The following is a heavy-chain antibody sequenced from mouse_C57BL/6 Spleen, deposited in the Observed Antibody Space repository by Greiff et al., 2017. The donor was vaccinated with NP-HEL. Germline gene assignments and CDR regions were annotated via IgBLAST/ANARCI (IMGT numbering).Heavy chain of an antibody. CDR1: GYTFTSYD. V-gene: IGHV1-85*01. Sequence: VQLQESGPELVKPGASVKLSCKASGYTFTSYDINWVKQRPGPGLEWIGWIYPRDGSTKYNEQFKGKATLTVDTSSSTAYMELHSLTAEDSAVYFCARGDYYGSSYWYFDVWGTGTTVTVSS. D-gene: IGHD1-1*01. CDR2: IYPRDGST. J-gene: IGHJ1*03. CDR3: ARGDYYGSSYWYFDV.